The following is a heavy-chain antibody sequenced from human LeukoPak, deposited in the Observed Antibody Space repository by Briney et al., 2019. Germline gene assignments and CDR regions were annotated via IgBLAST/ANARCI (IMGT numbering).Heavy chain of an antibody. CDR2: IYYSGST. CDR3: ARVVRAQWWANN. Sequence: SETLSLTCTVSGGSISSYYWGWIRQPPGKGLEWIGSIYYSGSTYYNPSLKSRVTISVDTSKNQFSLKLSSVTAADTAVYYCARVVRAQWWANNWGQGTLVTVSS. D-gene: IGHD2-15*01. V-gene: IGHV4-39*07. J-gene: IGHJ4*02. CDR1: GGSISSYY.